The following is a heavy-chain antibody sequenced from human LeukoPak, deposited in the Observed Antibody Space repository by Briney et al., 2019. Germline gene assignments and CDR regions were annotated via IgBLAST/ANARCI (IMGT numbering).Heavy chain of an antibody. CDR1: GYTFTSYD. CDR3: ARWGVITGTTFDY. CDR2: MNPNSGNT. D-gene: IGHD1-20*01. V-gene: IGHV1-8*01. Sequence: ASVKVSCKASGYTFTSYDINWVRQATGQGLELKGWMNPNSGNTGYAQKFQGRVTMTRNTSISTAYMELSSLRSEDTAVYYCARWGVITGTTFDYWGQGTLVTVSS. J-gene: IGHJ4*02.